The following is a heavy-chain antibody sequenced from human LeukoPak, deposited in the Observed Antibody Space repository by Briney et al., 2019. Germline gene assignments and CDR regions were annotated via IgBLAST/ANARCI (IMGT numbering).Heavy chain of an antibody. Sequence: GGSLRLSCAVSGFTFSSYWMHWVRQAPGKGLGWVSRINSYGSSTYYADSVKGRFSISRENAKNTQYLQMNSLRAEDTAVYYCARGYGDWFDPWGQGTLVTVSS. D-gene: IGHD4-17*01. V-gene: IGHV3-74*01. J-gene: IGHJ5*02. CDR1: GFTFSSYW. CDR3: ARGYGDWFDP. CDR2: INSYGSST.